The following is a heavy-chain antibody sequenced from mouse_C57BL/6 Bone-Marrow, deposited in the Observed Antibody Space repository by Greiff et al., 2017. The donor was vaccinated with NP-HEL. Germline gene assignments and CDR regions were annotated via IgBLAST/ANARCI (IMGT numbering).Heavy chain of an antibody. V-gene: IGHV14-3*01. CDR3: AREDTHFDY. J-gene: IGHJ2*01. CDR2: IDPANGNT. D-gene: IGHD5-1-1*01. CDR1: GFNFKNTY. Sequence: EVQLQQSVAELVRPGASVKLSCTASGFNFKNTYMHWVKQRPEQGLEWIGRIDPANGNTKYAPTFQGKATITADTSSNTAYLQLSSLTSEYTAIYYCAREDTHFDYWGQGTTLTVSS.